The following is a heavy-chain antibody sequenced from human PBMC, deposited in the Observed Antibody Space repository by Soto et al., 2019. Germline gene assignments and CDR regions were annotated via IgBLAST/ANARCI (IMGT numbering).Heavy chain of an antibody. Sequence: QLQLVQSGAEVERPGASVRVSCKAYGYPFNKYGISWIRQAPGQGLEWMGWIKPDNGDTNYAQKFQGRVTMTTDTSSNTAYMELRSLRSDDTAVYYCATSYDSGFDPWGQGTLVSVSS. V-gene: IGHV1-18*04. D-gene: IGHD5-12*01. J-gene: IGHJ5*02. CDR2: IKPDNGDT. CDR3: ATSYDSGFDP. CDR1: GYPFNKYG.